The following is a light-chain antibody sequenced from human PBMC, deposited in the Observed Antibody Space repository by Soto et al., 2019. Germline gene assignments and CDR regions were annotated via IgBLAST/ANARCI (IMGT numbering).Light chain of an antibody. Sequence: EIVLTQSPGTLSLSPGERATLSCRASQSVTNNFLAWYQQKPGQAPMLLIYGASSRATGIPERFSGSGSGTDFTLTISRLQPEDFSVYFCQQYGSSPPIYTFGQGTQLEI. J-gene: IGKJ2*01. CDR1: QSVTNNF. CDR3: QQYGSSPPIYT. V-gene: IGKV3-20*01. CDR2: GAS.